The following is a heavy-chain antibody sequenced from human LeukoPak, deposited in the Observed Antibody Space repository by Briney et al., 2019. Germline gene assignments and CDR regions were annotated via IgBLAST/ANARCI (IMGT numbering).Heavy chain of an antibody. J-gene: IGHJ5*02. CDR2: IYTSGST. CDR1: GFTFSSYW. CDR3: ARDGQQLVPNWFDP. D-gene: IGHD6-13*01. Sequence: GSLRLSCAASGFTFSSYWMSWIRQPAGKGLEWIGRIYTSGSTNYNPSLKSRVTMSVDTSKNQFSLKLSSVTAADTAVYYCARDGQQLVPNWFDPWGQGTLVTVSS. V-gene: IGHV4-4*07.